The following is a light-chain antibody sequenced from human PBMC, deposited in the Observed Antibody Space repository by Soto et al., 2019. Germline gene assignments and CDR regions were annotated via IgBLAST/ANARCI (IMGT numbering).Light chain of an antibody. Sequence: DIQMTQSPSTLSASVGDRVTITCRASQSISSWLAWYRQKPGKAPKLLIYDASSLEGGVPSRFSGSGSGTEFTLTISSLQPDDFATYYCQQYNSFSTWTFGQGTKVELK. CDR1: QSISSW. V-gene: IGKV1-5*01. CDR2: DAS. CDR3: QQYNSFSTWT. J-gene: IGKJ1*01.